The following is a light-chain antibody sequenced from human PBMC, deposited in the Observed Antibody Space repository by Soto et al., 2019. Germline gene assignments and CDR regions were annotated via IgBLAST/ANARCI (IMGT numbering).Light chain of an antibody. CDR1: SSNIGSNS. CDR3: AAWDDSLNAWL. CDR2: RNT. Sequence: QSVLTQPPSGSGTPGQTVTISCSGSSSNIGSNSVNWYQQLPGTAPKLLMYRNTQRPSGVPDRFSGSKSGTSASLAISGLQSEDEADYYCAAWDDSLNAWLFGGGTKLTVL. J-gene: IGLJ3*02. V-gene: IGLV1-44*01.